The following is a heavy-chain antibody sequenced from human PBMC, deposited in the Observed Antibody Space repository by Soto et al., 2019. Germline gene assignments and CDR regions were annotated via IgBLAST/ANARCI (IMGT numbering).Heavy chain of an antibody. CDR3: ARESHDILTGPPWVWYFDL. V-gene: IGHV4-34*01. CDR2: INDRGSI. D-gene: IGHD3-9*01. Sequence: QVQLQQWGAGPLRPLETLSLTCGVSGGSFRGYYWAWIRQSPGKGLEWIGEINDRGSINYNPSLKGRVSISVDTSKNHYSLNLRSVTAADTAVYYCARESHDILTGPPWVWYFDLWGRGTLVTVSS. CDR1: GGSFRGYY. J-gene: IGHJ2*01.